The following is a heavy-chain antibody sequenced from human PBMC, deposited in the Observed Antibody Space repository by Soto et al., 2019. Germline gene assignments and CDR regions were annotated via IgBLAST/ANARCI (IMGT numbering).Heavy chain of an antibody. D-gene: IGHD3-10*01. V-gene: IGHV3-21*01. CDR3: AREVNHYYYYGMDV. Sequence: GGSLRLSCAASGFTFSGYSMNWVRQSPGKGLEWVSSISSSSSYIYYADSVKGRFTISRDNAKNSLYLQMNSLRAEDTAVYYCAREVNHYYYYGMDVWGQGTTVTVSS. J-gene: IGHJ6*02. CDR2: ISSSSSYI. CDR1: GFTFSGYS.